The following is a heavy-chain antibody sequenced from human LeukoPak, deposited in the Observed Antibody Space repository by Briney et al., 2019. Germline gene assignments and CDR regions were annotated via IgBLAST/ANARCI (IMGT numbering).Heavy chain of an antibody. V-gene: IGHV3-30*02. CDR1: GFTFSSYS. D-gene: IGHD3-10*01. J-gene: IGHJ6*03. CDR2: IRYDGSNK. Sequence: PGGSLRLSCAASGFTFSSYSMNWVRQAPGKGLEWVAFIRYDGSNKYYADSVKGRFTISRDNSKNTLYLQMNSLRAEDTAVYYCAKDGSGSYYKPPHYYYYYMDVWGKGTTVTISS. CDR3: AKDGSGSYYKPPHYYYYYMDV.